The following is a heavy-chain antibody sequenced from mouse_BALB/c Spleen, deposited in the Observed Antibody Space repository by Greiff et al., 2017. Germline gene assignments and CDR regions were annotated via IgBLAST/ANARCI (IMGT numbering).Heavy chain of an antibody. CDR1: GFAFSSYD. D-gene: IGHD4-1*02. Sequence: EVQVVESGGGLVKPGGSLKLSCAASGFAFSSYDMSWVRQTPEKRLEWVAYISSGGGSTYYPDTVKGRFTISRDNAKNTLYLQMSSLKSEDTAMYYCARHVQLYYFDYWGQGTTLTVSS. J-gene: IGHJ2*01. V-gene: IGHV5-12-1*01. CDR2: ISSGGGST. CDR3: ARHVQLYYFDY.